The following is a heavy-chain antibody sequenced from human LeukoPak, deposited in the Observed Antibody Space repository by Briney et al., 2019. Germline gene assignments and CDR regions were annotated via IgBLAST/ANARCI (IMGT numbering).Heavy chain of an antibody. CDR2: ISTYNGNT. D-gene: IGHD3-22*01. CDR3: ARDRAELYYYDSSGLSNAFDI. CDR1: GYTFTSCG. J-gene: IGHJ3*02. Sequence: ASLKVSCKASGYTFTSCGISWVRQAPGQGLEWMGWISTYNGNTNYAQKIQDRVTMTTDTSTSAAYMELRSLRSDDTAVYYRARDRAELYYYDSSGLSNAFDIWGQGTMVTVSS. V-gene: IGHV1-18*01.